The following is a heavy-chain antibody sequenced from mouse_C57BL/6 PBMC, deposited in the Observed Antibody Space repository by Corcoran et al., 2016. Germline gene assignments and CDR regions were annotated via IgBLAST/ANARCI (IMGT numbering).Heavy chain of an antibody. J-gene: IGHJ4*01. D-gene: IGHD1-1*01. CDR1: GFSLSTSGMG. V-gene: IGHV8-12*01. CDR3: ARSYYYGSSYAMDY. Sequence: QVTLKESGPGILQSSQTLSLTCSFSGFSLSTSGMGVSWIRQPSGKGLEWLAHIYWDDDKRYNPSLKSRLTISKDTSRNQVFLKITSVDTEDTATYYCARSYYYGSSYAMDYWGQGTSVTVSS. CDR2: IYWDDDK.